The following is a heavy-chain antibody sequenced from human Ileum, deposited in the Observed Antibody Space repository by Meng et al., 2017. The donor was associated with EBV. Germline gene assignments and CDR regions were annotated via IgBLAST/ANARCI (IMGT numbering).Heavy chain of an antibody. CDR1: GASISSTPYY. J-gene: IGHJ1*01. CDR3: ARDYSSSWYSGGFFKY. V-gene: IGHV4-39*07. Sequence: LQEPGPGLVKPSETLSLTCTVSGASISSTPYYWGWIRQPPGKGLEWIGNIFNSGSTSYSPSLKSRVTISVDTSKNQFSLKLSSVTAADTAVYYCARDYSSSWYSGGFFKYWGQGILVTVSS. D-gene: IGHD6-13*01. CDR2: IFNSGST.